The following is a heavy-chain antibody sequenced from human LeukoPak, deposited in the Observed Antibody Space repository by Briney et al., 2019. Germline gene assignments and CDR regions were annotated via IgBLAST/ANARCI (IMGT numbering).Heavy chain of an antibody. Sequence: ASVKVSCTASGYTFTGYYMHWVRQAPGHGLEWVGRVNPNSGGTNYAQKLQGRVTMTRDTSISTAYMELSRLRSDDTAVYYCARGTRSSGYDFDYWGQGTLVTVSS. CDR3: ARGTRSSGYDFDY. D-gene: IGHD3-22*01. V-gene: IGHV1-2*06. J-gene: IGHJ4*02. CDR1: GYTFTGYY. CDR2: VNPNSGGT.